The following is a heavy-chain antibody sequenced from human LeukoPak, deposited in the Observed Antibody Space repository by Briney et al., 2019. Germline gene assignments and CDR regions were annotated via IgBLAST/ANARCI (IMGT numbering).Heavy chain of an antibody. Sequence: SGGSLRLSCAASGFTFSSYGMHWVRQAPGKGLEWVAVISYDGSNKYYADSVKGRFTISRDNSKNTLYLQMNSLRAEDTAVYYCARDGYSSGWFSDFDYWGQGTLVTVSS. D-gene: IGHD6-19*01. CDR2: ISYDGSNK. CDR3: ARDGYSSGWFSDFDY. J-gene: IGHJ4*02. CDR1: GFTFSSYG. V-gene: IGHV3-30*03.